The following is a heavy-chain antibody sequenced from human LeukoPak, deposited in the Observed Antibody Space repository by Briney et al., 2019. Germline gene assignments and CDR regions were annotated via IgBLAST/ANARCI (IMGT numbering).Heavy chain of an antibody. V-gene: IGHV3-23*01. CDR1: GFTVSSNY. CDR3: AKESHFFWSGYYNFDY. J-gene: IGHJ4*02. D-gene: IGHD3-3*01. Sequence: SGGSLRLSCAASGFTVSSNYMSWVRQAPGKGLEWVSAISGSGGSTYYADSVKGRFTISRDNSKNTLYLQMNSLRAEDTAVYYCAKESHFFWSGYYNFDYWGQGTLVTVSS. CDR2: ISGSGGST.